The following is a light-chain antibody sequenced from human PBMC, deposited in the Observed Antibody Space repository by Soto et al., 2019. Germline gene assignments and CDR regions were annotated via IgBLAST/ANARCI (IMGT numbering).Light chain of an antibody. V-gene: IGLV1-40*01. CDR1: SSNIGAGYD. CDR3: QCYDSSLSGWV. CDR2: GNS. Sequence: QSVLTQPPSVSGAPGQRVSISCTGSSSNIGAGYDVHWYQQLPGTAPKLLIYGNSNRPSGVPDRFSGSKSGTSASLAITELQAEDEADYYCQCYDSSLSGWVFGGGTKLTVL. J-gene: IGLJ3*02.